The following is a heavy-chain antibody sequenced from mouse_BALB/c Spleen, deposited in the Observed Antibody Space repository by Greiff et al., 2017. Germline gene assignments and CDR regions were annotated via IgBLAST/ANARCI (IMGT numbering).Heavy chain of an antibody. J-gene: IGHJ1*01. CDR2: IWSGGST. D-gene: IGHD1-1*02. Sequence: QVQLKESGPGLVQPSQSLSITCTVSGFSLTSYGVHWVRQSPGKGLEWLGVIWSGGSTDYNAAFISRLSISKDNSKSQVFFKMNSLQANDTAIYYCARNYYGRYFDVWGAGTTVTVSS. CDR3: ARNYYGRYFDV. CDR1: GFSLTSYG. V-gene: IGHV2-2*02.